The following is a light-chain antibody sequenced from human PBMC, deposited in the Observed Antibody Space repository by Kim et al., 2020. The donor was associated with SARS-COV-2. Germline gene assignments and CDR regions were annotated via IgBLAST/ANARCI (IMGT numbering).Light chain of an antibody. CDR2: DAS. Sequence: EIVLTQSPATLSLSPGERATLSCRASQSVSNYLTWYQQKPGQAPRLLNYDASNRATGIPARFSGSGSGTDFTLTISSLEPEDFALYYCQQRTNWPPRITFGPGTKVDIK. J-gene: IGKJ3*01. V-gene: IGKV3-11*01. CDR1: QSVSNY. CDR3: QQRTNWPPRIT.